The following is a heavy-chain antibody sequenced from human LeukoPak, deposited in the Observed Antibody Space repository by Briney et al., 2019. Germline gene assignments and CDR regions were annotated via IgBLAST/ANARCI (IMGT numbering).Heavy chain of an antibody. CDR2: TSGDGGAT. D-gene: IGHD3-22*01. V-gene: IGHV3-23*01. J-gene: IGHJ4*02. CDR1: GFTFSSYA. Sequence: VQPGGSLRLXCAASGFTFSSYAMSWVRQSTGKGLEWVSSTSGDGGATYYSNSVKGRFTISRDNSRNTLYLQMNSLRAEDTAVYYCAKDRPNYYGSNGHYYRRDGDYWGQGTLVTVSS. CDR3: AKDRPNYYGSNGHYYRRDGDY.